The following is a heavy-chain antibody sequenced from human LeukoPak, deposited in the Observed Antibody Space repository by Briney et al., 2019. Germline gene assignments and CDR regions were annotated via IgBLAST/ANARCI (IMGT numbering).Heavy chain of an antibody. J-gene: IGHJ4*02. CDR1: GGSISSSSYY. CDR3: ARLSEITMVRDFDY. V-gene: IGHV4-39*01. Sequence: PSETLSLTCTVSGGSISSSSYYWGWIRQPPGKGLEWIGSIYYSGSTYYNPSLKSRVTISVDTSKNQFSLKLSSVTAADTAVYYCARLSEITMVRDFDYWGQGTLVTVSS. D-gene: IGHD3-10*01. CDR2: IYYSGST.